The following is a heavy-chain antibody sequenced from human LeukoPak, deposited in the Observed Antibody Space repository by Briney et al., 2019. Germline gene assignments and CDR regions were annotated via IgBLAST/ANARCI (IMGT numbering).Heavy chain of an antibody. Sequence: GGSLRLSCAASGFTFSSYCMSWVRQAPGKGLEWVANIKHDGSEKYYVDFVKGGITTSSDNTKNSLHLQINRLGAEATAVYCCGRVAAGYYYESSGYLAFDVGG. CDR3: GRVAAGYYYESSGYLAFDV. CDR1: GFTFSSYC. D-gene: IGHD3-22*01. J-gene: IGHJ3*01. CDR2: IKHDGSEK. V-gene: IGHV3-7*01.